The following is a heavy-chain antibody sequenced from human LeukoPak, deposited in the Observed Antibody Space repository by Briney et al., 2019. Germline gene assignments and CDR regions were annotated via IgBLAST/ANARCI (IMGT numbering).Heavy chain of an antibody. CDR1: GGSISSSSYC. CDR2: IYYSGST. J-gene: IGHJ6*03. V-gene: IGHV4-39*07. D-gene: IGHD6-19*01. Sequence: SETLSLTCTVSGGSISSSSYCWGWIRQPPGKGLEWIGSIYYSGSTYYNPSLKSRVTISVDTSKNQFSLKLSSVTAADTAVYYCARGYQRQWLVRWGRENYMDVWGKGTTVTISS. CDR3: ARGYQRQWLVRWGRENYMDV.